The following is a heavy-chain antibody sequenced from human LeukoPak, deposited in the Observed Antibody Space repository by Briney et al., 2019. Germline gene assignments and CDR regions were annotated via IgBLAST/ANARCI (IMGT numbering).Heavy chain of an antibody. J-gene: IGHJ6*03. Sequence: GASVKVSCKASGGTFNSYAISWVRQAPGQGLEWMGGIIPIFDTTNYAQKFQGRVTIIADKSTSTAYMELYSLRSEDTAVYYCARAIRGSKIASRYYYYYMDVWGKGTTATVSS. CDR3: ARAIRGSKIASRYYYYYMDV. CDR2: IIPIFDTT. V-gene: IGHV1-69*06. D-gene: IGHD3-10*01. CDR1: GGTFNSYA.